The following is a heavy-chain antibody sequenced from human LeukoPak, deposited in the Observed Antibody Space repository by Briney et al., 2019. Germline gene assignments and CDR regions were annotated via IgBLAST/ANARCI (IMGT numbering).Heavy chain of an antibody. CDR1: GFTFITYG. CDR3: AKDPYRNYFGSETYSDY. J-gene: IGHJ4*02. V-gene: IGHV3-30*02. CDR2: IRYVGSNK. D-gene: IGHD3-10*01. Sequence: PGGSLRLSCAASGFTFITYGMHWVRQAPGKGLEWVAFIRYVGSNKYYAYSMKGRFTISRDNSKNTPYLQMNSLRTEDTAVYYCAKDPYRNYFGSETYSDYWGQGALVTVSS.